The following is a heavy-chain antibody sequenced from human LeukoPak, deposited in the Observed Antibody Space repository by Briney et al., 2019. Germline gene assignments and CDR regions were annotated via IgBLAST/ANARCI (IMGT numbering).Heavy chain of an antibody. CDR1: GFTFGSYA. CDR2: ISGSGGST. J-gene: IGHJ4*02. Sequence: GGSLRLSCAASGFTFGSYAMGWVHQAPGKGLEWVSAISGSGGSTYYADSVKGRFTISRDNSKNTLYLQMNSLRAEDTAVYYCAKDLATVTPRGDFDYWGQGTLVTVSS. V-gene: IGHV3-23*01. D-gene: IGHD4-17*01. CDR3: AKDLATVTPRGDFDY.